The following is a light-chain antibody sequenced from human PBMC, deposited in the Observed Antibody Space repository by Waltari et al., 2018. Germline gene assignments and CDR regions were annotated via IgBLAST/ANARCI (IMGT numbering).Light chain of an antibody. J-gene: IGKJ2*01. CDR3: QQYNNWPFT. CDR1: QSVSSN. V-gene: IGKV3-15*01. CDR2: GAS. Sequence: EIVMTQSPATLSVSPGERATLSCRASQSVSSNFAWYQQKPGPAPRLLIYGASTRATGIPARFSGSGSGTEFTLTISSLQSEDFAVYYCQQYNNWPFTFGQGTKLEIK.